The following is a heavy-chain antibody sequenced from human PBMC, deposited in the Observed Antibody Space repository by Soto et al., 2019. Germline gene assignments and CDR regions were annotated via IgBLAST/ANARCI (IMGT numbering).Heavy chain of an antibody. CDR2: INHSGST. D-gene: IGHD2-15*01. V-gene: IGHV4-34*01. CDR1: GGSFSGYY. J-gene: IGHJ4*02. CDR3: ARGKEYCSGGSCYSNSSFDY. Sequence: TLSLTCAVYGGSFSGYYWSWIRQPPGKGLEWIGEINHSGSTNYNPSLKSRVTISVDTSKNQFSLKLSSVTAADTAVYYCARGKEYCSGGSCYSNSSFDYWGQGTLVTVSS.